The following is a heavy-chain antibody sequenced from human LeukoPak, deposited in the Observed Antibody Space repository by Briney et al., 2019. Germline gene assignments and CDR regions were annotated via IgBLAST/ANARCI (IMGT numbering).Heavy chain of an antibody. CDR2: INHSGST. CDR1: GGSFSGYY. CDR3: ARGGVSGSGSFPTQPFDY. V-gene: IGHV4-34*01. D-gene: IGHD3-10*01. J-gene: IGHJ4*01. Sequence: TSETLSLTCAVYGGSFSGYYWSWIRQPPGKGLEWIGEINHSGSTNYNPSLKSRVTISVDTSKNQFSLKLSSVTAADTAVYYCARGGVSGSGSFPTQPFDYWGHGTLVTVSS.